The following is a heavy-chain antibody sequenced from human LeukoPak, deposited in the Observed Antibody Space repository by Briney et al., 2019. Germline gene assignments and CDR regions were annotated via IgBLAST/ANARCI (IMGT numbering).Heavy chain of an antibody. J-gene: IGHJ4*02. CDR1: GFTFSSYA. Sequence: GGSLRLSCAASGFTFSSYAMSWVRQAPGKGLEWVSAISGSGGSTYYADSVKGRFTISRDNSKNTLYLQMNSLRAEDTAVYYCATRLEQWLVRLFDYWGQGTLVTVSS. CDR2: ISGSGGST. V-gene: IGHV3-23*01. CDR3: ATRLEQWLVRLFDY. D-gene: IGHD6-19*01.